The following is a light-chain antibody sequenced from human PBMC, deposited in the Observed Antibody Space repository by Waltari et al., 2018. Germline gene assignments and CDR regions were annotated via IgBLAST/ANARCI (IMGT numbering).Light chain of an antibody. V-gene: IGLV2-23*01. CDR2: ESS. CDR3: CSYVGGITPFLV. J-gene: IGLJ2*01. Sequence: QSALTQPASVSGSPGQSITISFSGTSSDVGSHKFVSWFQQHPGKVPKLMIYESSKRPSGVSNRFSGSKSDNTASLTITGLQTEDEADYYCCSYVGGITPFLVFGGGTKVTVL. CDR1: SSDVGSHKF.